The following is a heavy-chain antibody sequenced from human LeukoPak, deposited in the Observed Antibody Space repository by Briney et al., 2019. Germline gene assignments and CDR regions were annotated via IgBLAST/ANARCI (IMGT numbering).Heavy chain of an antibody. CDR2: ISYDGSNK. CDR3: AKDRDYGDYLSIDY. J-gene: IGHJ4*02. V-gene: IGHV3-30*18. CDR1: GFTFSSYG. D-gene: IGHD4-17*01. Sequence: PGRSLRLSCAASGFTFSSYGMHWVRQAPGKRLEWVAVISYDGSNKYYADSVKGRFTISRDNSKNTLYLQMNSLRAEDTAVYYCAKDRDYGDYLSIDYWGQGTLVTVSS.